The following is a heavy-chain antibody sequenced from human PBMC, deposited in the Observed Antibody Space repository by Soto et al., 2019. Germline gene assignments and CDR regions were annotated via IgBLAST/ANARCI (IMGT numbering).Heavy chain of an antibody. Sequence: PSETLSLTCAVSGGSISDGGYSWSWIRQPPGKGLEWIGYIYSRGATYYSPSLKSRVTISLDMSKNQFSLTLTSVTAADTAVYFCARCYSTNWYGDWFDAWGQGALVTVS. CDR1: GGSISDGGYS. CDR2: IYSRGAT. J-gene: IGHJ5*02. D-gene: IGHD6-13*01. CDR3: ARCYSTNWYGDWFDA. V-gene: IGHV4-30-2*01.